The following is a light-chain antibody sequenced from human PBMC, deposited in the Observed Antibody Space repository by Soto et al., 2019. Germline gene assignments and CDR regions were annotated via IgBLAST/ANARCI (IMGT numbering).Light chain of an antibody. V-gene: IGLV1-44*01. J-gene: IGLJ1*01. Sequence: QSVLTQPPSASGTPGQRVTISCSGSSSSLGSNSVNWYQQLPGTAPTLLLFSNNPRPSGVPGRFSGSKSGTSASLAISGLESEDEADYYCAAWDDSMNGYVFGAGTKLTVL. CDR2: SNN. CDR1: SSSLGSNS. CDR3: AAWDDSMNGYV.